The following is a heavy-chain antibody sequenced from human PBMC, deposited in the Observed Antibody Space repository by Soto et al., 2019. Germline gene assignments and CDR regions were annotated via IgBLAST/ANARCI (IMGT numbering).Heavy chain of an antibody. CDR3: ASLIQLWLRRINNGYSG. J-gene: IGHJ4*02. Sequence: QVQLVQSGAEVKKPESSVKVSCKAPGGTFSTYAISWVRQAPGQGLEWMGGIIPMFGTANYAQRFQYRVTITADESTNTVYMELSSLRAEDTAVYFCASLIQLWLRRINNGYSGWGQGTLVSVSS. D-gene: IGHD5-18*01. CDR2: IIPMFGTA. CDR1: GGTFSTYA. V-gene: IGHV1-69*12.